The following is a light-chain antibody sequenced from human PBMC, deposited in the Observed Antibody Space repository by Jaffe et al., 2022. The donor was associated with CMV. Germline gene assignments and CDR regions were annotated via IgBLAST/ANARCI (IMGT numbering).Light chain of an antibody. J-gene: IGKJ5*01. CDR1: QTISRF. Sequence: DIQMTQSPSSLSASVGDRVTITCRASQTISRFLNWYQQKPGKAPRLLIYATSNLQTGVASRFSGSGSGTEFTLVITSLQAEDFATYFCQQTYTTPRITFGQGTRLEIK. CDR2: ATS. V-gene: IGKV1-39*01. CDR3: QQTYTTPRIT.